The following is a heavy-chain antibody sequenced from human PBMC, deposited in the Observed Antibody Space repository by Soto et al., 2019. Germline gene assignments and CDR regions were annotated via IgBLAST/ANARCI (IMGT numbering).Heavy chain of an antibody. D-gene: IGHD2-15*01. CDR1: GGAISSYY. CDR3: ARAPDCSGGSCFEYYFDY. Sequence: PSETLSLTCTVSGGAISSYYWSWIRQPPGKGLEWIGYIYYSGSTNYNPSLKSRVTISVDTSKNQFSLKLSPVTAADTAVYYCARAPDCSGGSCFEYYFDYWGQGTLVTVSS. V-gene: IGHV4-59*01. J-gene: IGHJ4*02. CDR2: IYYSGST.